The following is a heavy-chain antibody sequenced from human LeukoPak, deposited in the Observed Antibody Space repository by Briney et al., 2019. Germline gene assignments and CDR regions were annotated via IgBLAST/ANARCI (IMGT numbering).Heavy chain of an antibody. V-gene: IGHV4-34*01. CDR3: ARGIVVATIGFDY. D-gene: IGHD5-12*01. CDR1: GGSFSGYY. J-gene: IGHJ4*02. Sequence: SETLSFTCAVYGGSFSGYYWSWIRQPPGKGLEWIGEINHSGSTNYNPSLKSRVTISVDTSKNQFSLKLSSVTAADTAVYYCARGIVVATIGFDYWGQGTLVTVSS. CDR2: INHSGST.